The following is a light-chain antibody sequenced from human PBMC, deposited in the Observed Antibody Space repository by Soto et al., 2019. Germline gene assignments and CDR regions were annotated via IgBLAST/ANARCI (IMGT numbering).Light chain of an antibody. CDR2: GAS. CDR3: EQYAYPPWT. V-gene: IGKV3-20*01. Sequence: DTVLTQSPGTLSLSPGERATLSCRASQSVTSTYLAWYQQKPGQAPRVLIYGASTRSTGIQDRFSGGGSGTDFTLTISRLEPEDFAVYYCEQYAYPPWTIGHGTKVEV. CDR1: QSVTSTY. J-gene: IGKJ1*01.